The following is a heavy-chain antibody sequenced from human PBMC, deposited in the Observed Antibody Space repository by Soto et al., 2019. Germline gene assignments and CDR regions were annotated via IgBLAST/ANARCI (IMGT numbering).Heavy chain of an antibody. CDR2: ISWNSGSI. Sequence: PGGSLRLSCAASGFPFDDYAMHWVRQAPGKGLEWVSGISWNSGSIGYADSVKGRFTISRDNAKNSLYLQMNSLRAEDTALYYCAKDRLDYDILTGYYIGPGYAFDIWGQGTMVTVSS. J-gene: IGHJ3*02. D-gene: IGHD3-9*01. CDR3: AKDRLDYDILTGYYIGPGYAFDI. V-gene: IGHV3-9*01. CDR1: GFPFDDYA.